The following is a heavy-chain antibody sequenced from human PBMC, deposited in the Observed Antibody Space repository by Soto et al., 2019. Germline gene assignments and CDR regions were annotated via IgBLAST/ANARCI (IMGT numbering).Heavy chain of an antibody. CDR1: GYTFTSYP. CDR3: APDRGGYCSGGSCSEAWFDP. V-gene: IGHV1-3*01. CDR2: INAGNGGT. J-gene: IGHJ5*02. Sequence: ASVKVSCKASGYTFTSYPMNWLRQAPGQRPEWMGWINAGNGGTKYSQKFQGRVSITRDTSASTAYMQLSRLRSEDTAVYYCAPDRGGYCSGGSCSEAWFDPWG. D-gene: IGHD2-15*01.